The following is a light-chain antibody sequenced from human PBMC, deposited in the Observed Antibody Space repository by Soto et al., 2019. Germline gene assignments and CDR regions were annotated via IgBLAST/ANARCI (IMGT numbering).Light chain of an antibody. V-gene: IGLV2-11*01. J-gene: IGLJ3*02. CDR1: SSDVGNYNL. Sequence: QSALTQPRSVSGSPGQSVTISCIGTSSDVGNYNLVSWYQHHPGKALKNMIYEVSKRPSGVPDRFSGSKSGNTASLTISGLQAEDEGDYYCCSYAGSFTWVFGGGTKLTVL. CDR3: CSYAGSFTWV. CDR2: EVS.